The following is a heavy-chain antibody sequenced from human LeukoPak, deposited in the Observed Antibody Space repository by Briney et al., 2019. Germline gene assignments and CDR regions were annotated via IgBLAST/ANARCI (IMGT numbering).Heavy chain of an antibody. J-gene: IGHJ4*02. D-gene: IGHD2-15*01. Sequence: ASVKVSCKASGYTFTSYGISWVRQAPGQGLEWMGWISAYNGNTNYAQKLQGRVTMTTNTSTSTAYMELRSLRSDDTAVYYCARIGEYCSGGSCYLIDYWGQGTLVTVSS. CDR3: ARIGEYCSGGSCYLIDY. V-gene: IGHV1-18*01. CDR2: ISAYNGNT. CDR1: GYTFTSYG.